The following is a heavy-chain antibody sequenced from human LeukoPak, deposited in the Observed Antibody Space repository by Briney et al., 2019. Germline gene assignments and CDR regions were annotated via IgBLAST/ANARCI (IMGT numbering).Heavy chain of an antibody. CDR3: ARETGSAVGSTDFDY. CDR2: IKEDGSEK. V-gene: IGHV3-7*01. Sequence: PGGSLRLSCAASGFTFNTYWMTWVRQAPGQGLEWVADIKEDGSEKYYADSVKGRFTISRDNSKNTLYLQMNSLRAEDTAVYYCARETGSAVGSTDFDYWGQGTLVTVSS. D-gene: IGHD4-17*01. J-gene: IGHJ4*02. CDR1: GFTFNTYW.